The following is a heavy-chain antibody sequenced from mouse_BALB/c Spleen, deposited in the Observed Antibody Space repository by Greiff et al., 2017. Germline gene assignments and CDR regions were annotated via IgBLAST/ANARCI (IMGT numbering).Heavy chain of an antibody. J-gene: IGHJ4*01. Sequence: QVQLQQPGAELVRPGASVKLSCKASGYTFTSYWINWVKQRPGQGLEWIGNIYTSDSYTNYNQKFKDKATLTVDKSSSTAYMQLSSPTSEDSAVYYCTRSRLPYAMDYWGQGTSVTVSS. V-gene: IGHV1-69*02. CDR3: TRSRLPYAMDY. D-gene: IGHD2-4*01. CDR1: GYTFTSYW. CDR2: IYTSDSYT.